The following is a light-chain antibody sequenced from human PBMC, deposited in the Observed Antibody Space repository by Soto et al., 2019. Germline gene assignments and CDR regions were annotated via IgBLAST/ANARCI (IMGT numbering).Light chain of an antibody. J-gene: IGKJ2*01. CDR1: QDISNY. V-gene: IGKV1-33*01. CDR3: QQYDNLPPT. Sequence: DIQMTQSPSSLSASVGDRVTITCQASQDISNYLNWYQQKPGKAPKLLIYDASNLETGVPSRFSGSGSGTDFTCTIGSLQPEDIATYYCQQYDNLPPTCGQGTKLEIK. CDR2: DAS.